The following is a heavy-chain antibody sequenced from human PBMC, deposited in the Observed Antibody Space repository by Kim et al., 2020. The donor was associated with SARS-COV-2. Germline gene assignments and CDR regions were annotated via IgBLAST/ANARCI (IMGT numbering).Heavy chain of an antibody. J-gene: IGHJ4*02. D-gene: IGHD3-3*01. CDR2: INHSGST. CDR3: ARIHYDFWSGYYWAFDY. Sequence: SETLSLTCAVYGGSFSGYYWSWIRQPPGKGLEWIGEINHSGSTNYNPSLKSRVTISVDTSKNQFSLKLSSVTAADTAVYYCARIHYDFWSGYYWAFDYWGQGTLVTVSS. CDR1: GGSFSGYY. V-gene: IGHV4-34*01.